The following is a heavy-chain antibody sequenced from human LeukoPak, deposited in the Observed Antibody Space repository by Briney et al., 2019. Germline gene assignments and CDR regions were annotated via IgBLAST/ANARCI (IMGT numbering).Heavy chain of an antibody. V-gene: IGHV3-30*18. CDR3: AKRYANGWNFDY. CDR2: VTSDGSNT. D-gene: IGHD2-2*01. Sequence: GRSLRLSCAASGFIFNNYDMHWVRQAPGEGLEWVALVTSDGSNTYYADSVKGRFTISRDNSKNTVYLQLNSLRAEGTAVYYCAKRYANGWNFDYWGQGTLVTVSS. J-gene: IGHJ4*02. CDR1: GFIFNNYD.